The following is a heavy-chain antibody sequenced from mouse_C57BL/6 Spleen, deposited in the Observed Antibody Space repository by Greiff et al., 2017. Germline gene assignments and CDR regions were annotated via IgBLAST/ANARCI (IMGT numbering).Heavy chain of an antibody. V-gene: IGHV1-4*01. J-gene: IGHJ2*01. CDR3: ARTNGYDVYYLDY. CDR2: INPSSGYT. CDR1: GYTFTSYT. D-gene: IGHD2-2*01. Sequence: VQLQQSGAELARPGASVKMSCKASGYTFTSYTMHWVKQRPGPGLEWIGYINPSSGYTKYTQKFKDKATLTADKSSSTAYMQLSSLTSEDSAVYYDARTNGYDVYYLDYWGQGTTLTVSS.